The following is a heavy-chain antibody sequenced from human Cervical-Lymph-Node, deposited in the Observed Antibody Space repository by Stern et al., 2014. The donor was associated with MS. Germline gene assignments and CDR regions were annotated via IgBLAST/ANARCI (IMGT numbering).Heavy chain of an antibody. J-gene: IGHJ4*02. CDR2: ISAYNGNT. V-gene: IGHV1-18*01. CDR3: ARDLPNTYYYDSSGYYYVPFDY. Sequence: QVQLVESGAEVKKPGASVKVSCKASGYTFTSFGISWVRQAPGQGLEWMGWISAYNGNTNYAQKLQGRVTMTTDTSTSTAYMELRSLRSDDTAVYYCARDLPNTYYYDSSGYYYVPFDYWGQGTLVTVSS. CDR1: GYTFTSFG. D-gene: IGHD3-22*01.